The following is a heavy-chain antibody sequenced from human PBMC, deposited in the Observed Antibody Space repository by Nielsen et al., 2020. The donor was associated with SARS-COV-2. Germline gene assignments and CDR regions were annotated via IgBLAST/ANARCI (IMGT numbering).Heavy chain of an antibody. D-gene: IGHD2-15*01. V-gene: IGHV3-11*04. CDR1: GFTFSDYY. Sequence: GESLKISCAASGFTFSDYYMSWIRQAPGKGLEWVSYISSSGSTIYYADSVKGRFTISRDNAKNSLYLQLNSLRAEDTAVYCCARQIPLYCSGGSCYSDYFDYWGQGTLVTVSS. J-gene: IGHJ4*02. CDR3: ARQIPLYCSGGSCYSDYFDY. CDR2: ISSSGSTI.